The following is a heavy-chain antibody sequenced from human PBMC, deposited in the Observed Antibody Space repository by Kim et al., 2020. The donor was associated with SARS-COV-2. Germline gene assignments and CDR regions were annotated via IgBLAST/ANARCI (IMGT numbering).Heavy chain of an antibody. J-gene: IGHJ4*02. D-gene: IGHD3-3*01. Sequence: ASVKVSCKASGYTFTSYGISWVRQAPGQGLEWMGWISAYNGNTNYAQKLQGRVTMTTDTSTSTAYMELRSLRSDDTAVYYCAREGGIKIFGVVIQPGGYFDYWGQGTLVTVSS. CDR3: AREGGIKIFGVVIQPGGYFDY. V-gene: IGHV1-18*01. CDR1: GYTFTSYG. CDR2: ISAYNGNT.